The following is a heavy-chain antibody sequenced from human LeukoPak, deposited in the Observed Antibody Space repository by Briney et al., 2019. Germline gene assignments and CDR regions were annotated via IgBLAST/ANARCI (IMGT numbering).Heavy chain of an antibody. CDR1: GGSISSSSYY. CDR2: IYYSGST. Sequence: PSETLSLTCTVSGGSISSSSYYWGWIRQPPGKGLEWIGYIYYSGSTNYNPSLKSRVTISVDTSKNQFSLKLSSVTAADTAVYYCARVRYYYMDVWGKGTTVTVSS. J-gene: IGHJ6*03. V-gene: IGHV4-61*05. CDR3: ARVRYYYMDV.